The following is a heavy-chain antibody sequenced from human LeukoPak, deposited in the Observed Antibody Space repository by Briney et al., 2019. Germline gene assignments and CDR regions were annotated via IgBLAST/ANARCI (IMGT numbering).Heavy chain of an antibody. CDR2: ISTSGST. Sequence: SETLSLTCTVSGVSISSYYWSWIRQPPGKGLEWIGRISTSGSTNYNPSLKRRLTMSVDTSKNQFSLNVSSVTAADTAVYYCAREGGHCSSTSCYTRQGGFDYWGQGTLVTVSS. V-gene: IGHV4-4*07. D-gene: IGHD2-2*02. CDR1: GVSISSYY. CDR3: AREGGHCSSTSCYTRQGGFDY. J-gene: IGHJ4*02.